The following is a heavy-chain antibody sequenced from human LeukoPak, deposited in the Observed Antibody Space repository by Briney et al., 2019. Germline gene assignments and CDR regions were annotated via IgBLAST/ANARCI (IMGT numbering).Heavy chain of an antibody. CDR2: INHSGST. CDR3: ARGNGDY. V-gene: IGHV4-34*01. J-gene: IGHJ4*02. Sequence: SETLSLTCTVSGGSISGYYWSWIRQPPGKGLEWIGEINHSGSTNYNPSLKSRVTISVDTSKNQFSLKLSSVTAADTAVYYCARGNGDYWGQGTLVTVSS. CDR1: GGSISGYY. D-gene: IGHD1-1*01.